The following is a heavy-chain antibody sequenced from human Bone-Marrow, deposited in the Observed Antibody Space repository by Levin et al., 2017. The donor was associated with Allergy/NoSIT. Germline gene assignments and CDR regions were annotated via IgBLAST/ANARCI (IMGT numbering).Heavy chain of an antibody. V-gene: IGHV5-51*01. CDR3: ARHVSQPLKQLALIMIDY. CDR1: GYSFTSYW. D-gene: IGHD6-6*01. J-gene: IGHJ4*02. CDR2: IYPGDSDT. Sequence: KVSCKGSGYSFTSYWIGWVRQMPGKGLEWMGIIYPGDSDTRYSPSFQGQVTISADKSISTAYLQWSSLKASDTAMYYCARHVSQPLKQLALIMIDYWGQGTLVTVSS.